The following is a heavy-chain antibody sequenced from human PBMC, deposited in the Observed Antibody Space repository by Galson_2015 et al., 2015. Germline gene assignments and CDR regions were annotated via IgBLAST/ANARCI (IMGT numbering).Heavy chain of an antibody. CDR3: AKDAVVGATTSYFDY. Sequence: SLRLSCAASGFTFSSYGMHWVRQAPGKGLGWVAVISYDGSNKYYADSVKGRFTISRDNSKNTLYLQMNSLRAEDTAVYYCAKDAVVGATTSYFDYWGQGTLVTVSS. CDR2: ISYDGSNK. D-gene: IGHD1-26*01. J-gene: IGHJ4*02. CDR1: GFTFSSYG. V-gene: IGHV3-30*18.